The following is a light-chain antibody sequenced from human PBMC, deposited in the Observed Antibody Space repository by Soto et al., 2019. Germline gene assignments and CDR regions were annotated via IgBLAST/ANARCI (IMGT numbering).Light chain of an antibody. CDR3: QSYDLSLDVVL. V-gene: IGLV1-40*01. CDR2: GNT. CDR1: SSNIGAGYD. Sequence: QSVLTQPPSVSGAPGQRATISCTGSSSNIGAGYDVHWYQQLPGAAPKLLITGNTNRPSGVPDRFSGSKSGTSASLAITGLQAEDEADYYCQSYDLSLDVVLFGGGTKVTVL. J-gene: IGLJ2*01.